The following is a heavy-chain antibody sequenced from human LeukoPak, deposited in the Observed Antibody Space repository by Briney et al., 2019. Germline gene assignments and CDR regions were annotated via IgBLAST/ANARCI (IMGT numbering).Heavy chain of an antibody. CDR2: ISWNSGSI. J-gene: IGHJ4*02. CDR1: GFTFDDYA. Sequence: PGGSLRLSCAASGFTFDDYAMHWVRQAPGKGLEWVSGISWNSGSIGYADSVKGRFTISRDNAKNSLYLQMNSLRAEDTALYYCAKDITGYYYDSSGLDYWGQGTLVTVSS. V-gene: IGHV3-9*01. CDR3: AKDITGYYYDSSGLDY. D-gene: IGHD3-22*01.